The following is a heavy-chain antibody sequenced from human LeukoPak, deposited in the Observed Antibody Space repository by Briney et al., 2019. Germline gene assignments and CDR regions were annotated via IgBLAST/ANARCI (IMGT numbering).Heavy chain of an antibody. CDR3: VIVVVVAATQWSAFDI. D-gene: IGHD2-15*01. CDR2: IIPIFGTA. J-gene: IGHJ3*02. CDR1: GGTFSGYA. V-gene: IGHV1-69*13. Sequence: SVKVSCKASGGTFSGYAISWVRQAPGQGLEWMGGIIPIFGTANYAQKFQGRVTITADESTSTAYMELSSLRSEDTAVYYCVIVVVVAATQWSAFDIWGQGTMVTVSS.